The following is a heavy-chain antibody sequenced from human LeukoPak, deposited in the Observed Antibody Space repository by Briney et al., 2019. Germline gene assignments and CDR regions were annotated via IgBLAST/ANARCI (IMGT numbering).Heavy chain of an antibody. CDR1: VYTFTSYA. D-gene: IGHD3-22*01. Sequence: ASVKVSCKASVYTFTSYAMNGVRQAPGQGLEWMGWVNTNPGKPTYAQDFTGRVVFSLDHSVSKAYLQISSLKAEDTAVYYCASLADTSGYYHDYWGQGTLVTVSS. V-gene: IGHV7-4-1*02. CDR3: ASLADTSGYYHDY. CDR2: VNTNPGKP. J-gene: IGHJ4*02.